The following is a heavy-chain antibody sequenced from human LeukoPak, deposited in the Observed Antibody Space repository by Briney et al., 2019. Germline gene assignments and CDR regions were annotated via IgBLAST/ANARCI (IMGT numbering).Heavy chain of an antibody. V-gene: IGHV4-39*07. Sequence: SETLSLTCTVSGGSISSSSYYWGWLRQPPGKGLEWIGSIYYSGSTYYNPSLKSRVTISVDTSKNQFSLKLSSVTAADTAVYYCARDLVLYPYYFDYWGQGTLVTVSS. CDR1: GGSISSSSYY. CDR3: ARDLVLYPYYFDY. CDR2: IYYSGST. J-gene: IGHJ4*02. D-gene: IGHD2-15*01.